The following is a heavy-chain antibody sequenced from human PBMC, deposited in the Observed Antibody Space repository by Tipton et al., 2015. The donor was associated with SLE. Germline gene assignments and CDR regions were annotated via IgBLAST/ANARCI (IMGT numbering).Heavy chain of an antibody. D-gene: IGHD6-19*01. Sequence: TLSLTCTVSGASISSHYWSWIRQPPGKGLEWIGYIYYSGSTNYNPSHKSRVTISVDTSKNQFSLKLSSVTAADTAVYYCARTVAGYWYFDLWGRGTLVTVSS. J-gene: IGHJ2*01. CDR3: ARTVAGYWYFDL. V-gene: IGHV4-59*11. CDR2: IYYSGST. CDR1: GASISSHY.